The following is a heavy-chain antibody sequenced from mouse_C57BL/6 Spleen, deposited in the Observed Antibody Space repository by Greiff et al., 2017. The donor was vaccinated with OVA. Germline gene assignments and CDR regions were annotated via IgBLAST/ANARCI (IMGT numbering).Heavy chain of an antibody. CDR1: GYTFTDYY. CDR2: INPNNGGT. V-gene: IGHV1-26*01. Sequence: VQLQQSGPELVKPGASVKISCKASGYTFTDYYMNWVKQSHGKSLEWIGDINPNNGGTSYNQKFKGKATLTVDKSSSTAYMELRSLTSEDSAVYYCARYYSNYVGYFDVWGTGTTVTVSS. J-gene: IGHJ1*03. D-gene: IGHD2-5*01. CDR3: ARYYSNYVGYFDV.